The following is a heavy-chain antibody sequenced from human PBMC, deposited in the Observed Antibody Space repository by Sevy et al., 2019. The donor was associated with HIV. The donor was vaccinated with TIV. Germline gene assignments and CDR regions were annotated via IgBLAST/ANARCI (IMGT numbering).Heavy chain of an antibody. D-gene: IGHD3-16*01. Sequence: GGSLRLSCAASGFTFSSYAMHWVRQAPGKGLEWVAVISYDGSTKYYADSVKGRFTISRDNSKNTLYLQMNSLRAEDTAVYYCARGLRGPFDYWGQGTLVTVSS. V-gene: IGHV3-30-3*01. CDR3: ARGLRGPFDY. J-gene: IGHJ4*02. CDR2: ISYDGSTK. CDR1: GFTFSSYA.